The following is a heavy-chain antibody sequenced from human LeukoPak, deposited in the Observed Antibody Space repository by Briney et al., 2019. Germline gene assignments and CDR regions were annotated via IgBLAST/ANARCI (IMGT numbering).Heavy chain of an antibody. J-gene: IGHJ4*02. Sequence: ASVKVSCKASGYTFTTYYTHWVRQAPGQGLEWMGIINPSSGSTSYAQKFQGRVTMTRDTSTSTVYMELSSLRSEDTAIYYCARVLGAHRYGSIDHWGQGTLVTVSP. CDR2: INPSSGST. CDR1: GYTFTTYY. V-gene: IGHV1-46*01. D-gene: IGHD5-18*01. CDR3: ARVLGAHRYGSIDH.